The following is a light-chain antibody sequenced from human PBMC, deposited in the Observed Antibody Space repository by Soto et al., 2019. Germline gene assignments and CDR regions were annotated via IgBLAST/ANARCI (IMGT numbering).Light chain of an antibody. V-gene: IGLV2-8*01. CDR2: EVS. Sequence: QSALTQPPSASGSPGQSVTISCTGTSSDIGGYNYVSWYQQHQGKAPKLMIYEVSKRPSGVPDRFSGSKSGNTASLTVSGLQAEDETEYYCSSYAGSKNYVFGSVTKVTVL. J-gene: IGLJ1*01. CDR3: SSYAGSKNYV. CDR1: SSDIGGYNY.